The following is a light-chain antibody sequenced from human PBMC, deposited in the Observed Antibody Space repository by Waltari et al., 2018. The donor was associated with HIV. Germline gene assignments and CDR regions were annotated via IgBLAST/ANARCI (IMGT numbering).Light chain of an antibody. V-gene: IGLV2-23*01. CDR2: EGS. J-gene: IGLJ3*02. CDR3: CSYAGSSTSWV. Sequence: QSALTQPASVSGSTGQSSTIACTGNSSDVGSYNLGSWYQQHPGKAPKLMIYEGSKRPSVVSNRFSGSNSGNTASLTISGLQAEDEADYYCCSYAGSSTSWVFGGGTKLTVL. CDR1: SSDVGSYNL.